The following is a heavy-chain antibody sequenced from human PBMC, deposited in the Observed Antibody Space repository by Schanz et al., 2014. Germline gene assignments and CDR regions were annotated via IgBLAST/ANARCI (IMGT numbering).Heavy chain of an antibody. J-gene: IGHJ4*02. CDR2: IWNNGVTK. CDR3: ARANYRRKINFDY. D-gene: IGHD3-10*01. V-gene: IGHV3-33*01. CDR1: GFTFSSYG. Sequence: QVQLVESGGGVVQPGRSLRLSCAASGFTFSSYGMHWVRQAPGKGLEWVAVIWNNGVTKYYADSVKGRFTMSRDNSKNTLYLQMNSLRAEDTAVYYCARANYRRKINFDYWGRGTLXTVSS.